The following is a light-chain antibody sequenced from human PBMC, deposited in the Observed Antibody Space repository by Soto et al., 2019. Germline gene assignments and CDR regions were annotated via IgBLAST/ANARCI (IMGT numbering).Light chain of an antibody. V-gene: IGLV1-44*01. J-gene: IGLJ1*01. CDR2: TDN. CDR3: AAWDSSLNGHV. CDR1: SSNIEKNT. Sequence: QSDLIQPTSASGTPGQRVTIYCSGNSSNIEKNTVHWFQQLPGAAPKLLISTDNQRPSGVPDRFSGSKSGASGSLAISGLQSEDEADYYCAAWDSSLNGHVFGTGTKVTVL.